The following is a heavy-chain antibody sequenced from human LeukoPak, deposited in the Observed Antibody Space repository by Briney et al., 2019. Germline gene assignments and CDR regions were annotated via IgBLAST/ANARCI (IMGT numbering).Heavy chain of an antibody. V-gene: IGHV4-34*01. Sequence: PSETLSLTCAVYGGSFSGYYWSWIRQPPGKGLEWIGSIYHSGSTYYNPSLKSRVTISVDTSKNQFSLKLSSVTAADTAVYYCARHYYDSSGYLVDYWGQGTLVTVSS. CDR1: GGSFSGYY. D-gene: IGHD3-22*01. CDR3: ARHYYDSSGYLVDY. CDR2: IYHSGST. J-gene: IGHJ4*02.